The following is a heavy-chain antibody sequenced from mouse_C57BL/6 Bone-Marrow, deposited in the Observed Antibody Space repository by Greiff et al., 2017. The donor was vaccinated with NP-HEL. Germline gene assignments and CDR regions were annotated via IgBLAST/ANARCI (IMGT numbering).Heavy chain of an antibody. CDR1: GYAFSSSW. J-gene: IGHJ2*01. CDR2: IYPGDGDT. D-gene: IGHD1-1*01. Sequence: QVQLQQSGPELVKPVSPVQLSSKASGYAFSSSWMNWVKQRPGKGLEWIGRIYPGDGDTNYNGKFKGKATLTADKSSSTAYMQLSSLTSEDSAVYFCARNYYGSRHYFDYWGQGTTLTDYS. V-gene: IGHV1-82*01. CDR3: ARNYYGSRHYFDY.